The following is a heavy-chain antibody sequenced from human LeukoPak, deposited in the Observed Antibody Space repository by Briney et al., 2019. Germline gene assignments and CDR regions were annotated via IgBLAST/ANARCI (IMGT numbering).Heavy chain of an antibody. Sequence: GGSLGLSCAASGFTFSSYAMHWVRQAPGKGLEWVAVISYDGSNKYYADSVKGRFTISRDNSKNTLYLQMNSLRAEDTAVYYCARDLGLGYLDYWGQGTLVTVSS. CDR2: ISYDGSNK. V-gene: IGHV3-30-3*01. CDR3: ARDLGLGYLDY. D-gene: IGHD3-22*01. CDR1: GFTFSSYA. J-gene: IGHJ4*02.